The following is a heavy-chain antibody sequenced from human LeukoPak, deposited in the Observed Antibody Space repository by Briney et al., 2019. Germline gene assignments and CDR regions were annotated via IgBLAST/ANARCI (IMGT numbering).Heavy chain of an antibody. CDR2: IIPIFGIA. CDR3: ARGGKLLLRFGELWADAFDI. J-gene: IGHJ3*02. D-gene: IGHD3-10*01. CDR1: GGTFSSYA. V-gene: IGHV1-69*04. Sequence: SVKVSCKASGGTFSSYAISWVRQAPGQGLEWMGRIIPIFGIANYAQKFQGRVTITADKSTSTAYMELSSLRSEDTAVYYCARGGKLLLRFGELWADAFDIWGQGTMVTVSS.